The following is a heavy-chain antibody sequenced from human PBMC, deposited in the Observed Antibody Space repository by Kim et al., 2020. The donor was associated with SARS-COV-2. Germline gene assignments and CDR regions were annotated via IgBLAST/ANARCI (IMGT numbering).Heavy chain of an antibody. CDR3: AREVPYSGYDYLFRLLRVGMDV. Sequence: SETLSLTCTVSGGSISSYYWSWIRQPPGKGLEWIGYIYYSGSNNYNPSFKSRVTISLDTSKNQFSLKLSSVTPADTAVYYCAREVPYSGYDYLFRLLRVGMDVWGQGTTVTVSS. J-gene: IGHJ6*02. CDR2: IYYSGSN. CDR1: GGSISSYY. V-gene: IGHV4-59*13. D-gene: IGHD5-12*01.